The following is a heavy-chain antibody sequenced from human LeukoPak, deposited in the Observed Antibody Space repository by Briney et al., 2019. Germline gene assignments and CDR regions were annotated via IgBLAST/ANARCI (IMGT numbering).Heavy chain of an antibody. J-gene: IGHJ4*02. CDR2: IYSDGST. V-gene: IGHV3-53*01. CDR1: GISVSSNY. CDR3: TKPATTPVWAPDD. Sequence: PGGSLRLSCAASGISVSSNYMTWVRQAPGKGLEWVSVIYSDGSTFYADSVKGRFTISRDTSKNTLYLQMDSLRVEDTAVYYCTKPATTPVWAPDDWGQGTSVIVSS. D-gene: IGHD1-1*01.